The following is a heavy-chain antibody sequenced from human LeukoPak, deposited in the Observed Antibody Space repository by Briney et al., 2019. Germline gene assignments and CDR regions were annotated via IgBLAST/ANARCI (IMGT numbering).Heavy chain of an antibody. V-gene: IGHV4-34*01. D-gene: IGHD3-10*01. Sequence: SETLSLTCGVFGESFSGYYWTWVRQARGKGLEWIGELSESETTNYNASLNNRVTLSVDTSKNQFSLKMTSLTAADTGVFDCARALMTLVRGVPRTTWFDPWGQGTLVTVSS. CDR3: ARALMTLVRGVPRTTWFDP. CDR1: GESFSGYY. CDR2: LSESETT. J-gene: IGHJ5*02.